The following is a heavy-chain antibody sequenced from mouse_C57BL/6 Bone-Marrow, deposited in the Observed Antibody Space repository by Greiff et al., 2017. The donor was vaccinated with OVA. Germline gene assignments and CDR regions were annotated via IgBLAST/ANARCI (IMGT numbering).Heavy chain of an antibody. CDR3: ARHYDYVFAY. Sequence: EVMLVESGGGLVKPGGSLKLSCAASGFTFSDYGMHWVRQAPEKGLEWVAYISSGSSTIYYADTVKGRFTISRDNAKNTLFLQMTSLRSEDTAMYYCARHYDYVFAYWGQGTLVTVSA. J-gene: IGHJ3*01. CDR2: ISSGSSTI. D-gene: IGHD2-4*01. CDR1: GFTFSDYG. V-gene: IGHV5-17*01.